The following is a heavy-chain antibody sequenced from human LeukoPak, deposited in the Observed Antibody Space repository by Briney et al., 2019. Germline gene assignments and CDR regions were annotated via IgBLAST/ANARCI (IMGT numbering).Heavy chain of an antibody. V-gene: IGHV1-58*02. CDR1: GFTFTSSA. J-gene: IGHJ5*02. D-gene: IGHD2/OR15-2a*01. Sequence: SVKVSCKASGFTFTSSAMQWVRQARGQRLEWIGWIVVGSGNTNYAQKFQERVTITRDMSTSTAYMELSSLRSEDTAVYYCARTRAAQLAPEEYNWFDPWGQGTLVTVSS. CDR3: ARTRAAQLAPEEYNWFDP. CDR2: IVVGSGNT.